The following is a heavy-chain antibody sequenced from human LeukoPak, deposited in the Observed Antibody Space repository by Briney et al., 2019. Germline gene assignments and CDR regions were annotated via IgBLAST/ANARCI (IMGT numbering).Heavy chain of an antibody. Sequence: SETLSLTCTVSGGSISSYYWGWIRQPPGKGLEWIGSIYYSGSTYYNPSLKSRVTISVDTSKNQFSLKLSSVTAADTAVYYCARAVRTVTTVGWFDPWGQGTLVTVSS. CDR2: IYYSGST. CDR1: GGSISSYY. D-gene: IGHD4-17*01. V-gene: IGHV4-39*07. J-gene: IGHJ5*02. CDR3: ARAVRTVTTVGWFDP.